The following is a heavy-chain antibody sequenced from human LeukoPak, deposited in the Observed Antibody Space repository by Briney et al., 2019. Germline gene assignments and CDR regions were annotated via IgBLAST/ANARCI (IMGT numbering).Heavy chain of an antibody. Sequence: SVKVSCKASGGTFSSYTISWVRQAPGQGLEWMGRIIPILGIANYAQKFQGRVTITADKSTSTAYMELRSMRYEDTAVYYCASSTPPLRFLEWLSPGDYYYYMDVWGKGTTVTVSS. CDR1: GGTFSSYT. CDR2: IIPILGIA. D-gene: IGHD3-3*01. V-gene: IGHV1-69*02. CDR3: ASSTPPLRFLEWLSPGDYYYYMDV. J-gene: IGHJ6*03.